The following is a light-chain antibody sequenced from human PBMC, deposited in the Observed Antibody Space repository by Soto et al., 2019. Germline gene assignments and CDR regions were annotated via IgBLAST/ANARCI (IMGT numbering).Light chain of an antibody. Sequence: QSVLTQTPSASGTPGQRVTISCSGSSSNIGSNYVYWYQQLPGTAPKLLIYRNNQRPSGVPDRFSGSKSGTSASLAISGLQSQDEADYYCAAWDDSLSGPVVFGGGTKLTVL. J-gene: IGLJ2*01. CDR2: RNN. V-gene: IGLV1-47*01. CDR3: AAWDDSLSGPVV. CDR1: SSNIGSNY.